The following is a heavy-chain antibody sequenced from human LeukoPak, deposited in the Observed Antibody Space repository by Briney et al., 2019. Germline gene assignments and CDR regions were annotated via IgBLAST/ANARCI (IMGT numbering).Heavy chain of an antibody. CDR3: ARYIETPRRDLDY. V-gene: IGHV3-7*01. CDR2: IKQEGSEK. D-gene: IGHD4-23*01. Sequence: PGGSLRLSCAASGFTLSSYWMSWVRQAPGKGLEWVARIKQEGSEKHYVDSVKGRFTISRDNAKNSVYLQMNTPRAEDTAVYYCARYIETPRRDLDYWGQGTLVTVSS. J-gene: IGHJ4*02. CDR1: GFTLSSYW.